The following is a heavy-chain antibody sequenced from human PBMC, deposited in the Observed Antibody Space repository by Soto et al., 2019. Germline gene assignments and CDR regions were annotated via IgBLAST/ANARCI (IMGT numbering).Heavy chain of an antibody. V-gene: IGHV4-39*01. Sequence: SETLSLTCSVSGYSVSSSDYYWAWIRQPPGKGLEWIGSMFYSGLPYYNPSLKSRVTLSVDTSKNHFSVRLNSVTAADTAVYYCAPLTVSLSGPYGIHVWGQGTTVTVSS. CDR3: APLTVSLSGPYGIHV. J-gene: IGHJ6*02. D-gene: IGHD2-15*01. CDR1: GYSVSSSDYY. CDR2: MFYSGLP.